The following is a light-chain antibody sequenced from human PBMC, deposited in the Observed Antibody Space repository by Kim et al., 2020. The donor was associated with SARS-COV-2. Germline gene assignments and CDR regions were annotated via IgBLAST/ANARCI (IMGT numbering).Light chain of an antibody. CDR1: SSDVGGYKY. CDR3: SSYAGSNNFDV. V-gene: IGLV2-8*01. CDR2: EVS. Sequence: QSVTISCTRTSSDVGGYKYVSWYQQHPGEAPKLMIYEVSKRPSGVPDRFSGSKSGNTASLTVSGLQAEDEADYYCSSYAGSNNFDVFGTGTKVTVL. J-gene: IGLJ1*01.